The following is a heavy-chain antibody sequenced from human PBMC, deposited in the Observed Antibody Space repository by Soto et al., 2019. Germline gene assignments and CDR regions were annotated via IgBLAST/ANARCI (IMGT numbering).Heavy chain of an antibody. CDR3: TQDGGSRDWLTVN. V-gene: IGHV3-23*01. J-gene: IGHJ4*02. D-gene: IGHD3-9*01. CDR2: ITGGGDNT. CDR1: GFTFTSYA. Sequence: EVQLLESGGDLVQPGGSLRLSCAASGFTFTSYAMSWIRQAPGKGLEWVSAITGGGDNTYYADSVKGRFTISRDNSKNTLYLQMNSLRADDTAFYYCTQDGGSRDWLTVNWGQGTLVPVSS.